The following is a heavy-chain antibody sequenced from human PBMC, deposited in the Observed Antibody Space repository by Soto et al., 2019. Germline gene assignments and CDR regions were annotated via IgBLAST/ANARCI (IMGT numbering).Heavy chain of an antibody. CDR2: ISYDGSNK. CDR3: AKDRGVTTVTRFDY. D-gene: IGHD4-17*01. V-gene: IGHV3-30*18. J-gene: IGHJ4*02. Sequence: QVQLVESGGGVVQPGRSLRLSCAASGFTFSSYGMHWVRQAPGKGLEWVAVISYDGSNKYYADSVKGRFTISRDNSKNPLYLQMNSLRAEDTAVYYCAKDRGVTTVTRFDYWGQGTLVTVSS. CDR1: GFTFSSYG.